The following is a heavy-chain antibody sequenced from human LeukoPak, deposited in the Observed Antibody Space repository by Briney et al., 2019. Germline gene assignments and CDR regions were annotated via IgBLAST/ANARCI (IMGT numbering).Heavy chain of an antibody. Sequence: PGGSLRLSCAASGFTVSSNDMSWVRQAPGKGLECISVIYSGGSTDYADSVKGRLTISRDNSKNTLYLQMNSLRAEDTAVYYCARLSGYDWESFYDYWGQGTLVTVSS. D-gene: IGHD5-12*01. V-gene: IGHV3-53*01. J-gene: IGHJ4*02. CDR1: GFTVSSND. CDR3: ARLSGYDWESFYDY. CDR2: IYSGGST.